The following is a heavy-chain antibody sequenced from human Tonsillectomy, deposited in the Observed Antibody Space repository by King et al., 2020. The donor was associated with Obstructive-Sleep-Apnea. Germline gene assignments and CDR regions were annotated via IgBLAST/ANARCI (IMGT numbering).Heavy chain of an antibody. CDR2: ISGSGGST. J-gene: IGHJ6*02. CDR1: GFTFSSYA. D-gene: IGHD3-3*01. Sequence: VQLVESGGGLVQPGGSLRLSCAASGFTFSSYAMSWVRQAPGKGLEWVSAISGSGGSTYYADSVKGRSTISKANSKNTLYLQMNSLRAEDTAVYYCAKIRNYDFWSGYPLVYGMDVWGQGTTVTVSS. V-gene: IGHV3-23*04. CDR3: AKIRNYDFWSGYPLVYGMDV.